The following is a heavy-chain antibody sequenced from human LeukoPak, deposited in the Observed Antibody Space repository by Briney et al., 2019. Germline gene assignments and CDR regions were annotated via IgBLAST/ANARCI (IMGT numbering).Heavy chain of an antibody. Sequence: PGGSLRLSCAASGFTFSSYVMHWVRQAPGKGLEWVAVISYDGSNKYYADSVKGRFTISRDNSKNTLYLQMNSLSAEDTAVYYCARERGDFQRIVVGAPTSAAVDIWGQGTMVTVSS. CDR3: ARERGDFQRIVVGAPTSAAVDI. J-gene: IGHJ3*02. CDR1: GFTFSSYV. V-gene: IGHV3-30*04. CDR2: ISYDGSNK. D-gene: IGHD1-26*01.